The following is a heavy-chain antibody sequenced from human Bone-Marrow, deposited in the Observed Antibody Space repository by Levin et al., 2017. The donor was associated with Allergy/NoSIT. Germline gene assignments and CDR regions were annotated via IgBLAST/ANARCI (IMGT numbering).Heavy chain of an antibody. Sequence: GGSLRLSCAASGITLSYYSMNWVRQAPGKGLEWISYIRSNSQTIHYADSVRGRFTTSRDNAKNSLYLQMDSLRAEDTAVYYCAIDGFSSWGDTSYYYFDYWGQGSLVTVSS. CDR3: AIDGFSSWGDTSYYYFDY. V-gene: IGHV3-48*04. CDR2: IRSNSQTI. J-gene: IGHJ4*02. CDR1: GITLSYYS. D-gene: IGHD3-10*01.